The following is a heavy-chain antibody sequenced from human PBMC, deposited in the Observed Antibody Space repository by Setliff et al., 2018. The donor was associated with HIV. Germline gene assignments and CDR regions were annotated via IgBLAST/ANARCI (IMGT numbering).Heavy chain of an antibody. D-gene: IGHD1-1*01. J-gene: IGHJ5*02. V-gene: IGHV3-33*08. Sequence: GGSLRLSCAASGFTFSSSAMHWVRQSPGKGLEWLAVIWYDGGTKYYADSLQGRFTISRDDSKNSVYLQMNTLGAEDTAVYYCVRDHRPSNNNWHHWFDPWGQGTLVTVSS. CDR3: VRDHRPSNNNWHHWFDP. CDR2: IWYDGGTK. CDR1: GFTFSSSA.